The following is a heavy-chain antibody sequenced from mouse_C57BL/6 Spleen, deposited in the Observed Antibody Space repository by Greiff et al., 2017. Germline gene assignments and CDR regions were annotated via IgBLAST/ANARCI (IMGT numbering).Heavy chain of an antibody. CDR3: AGEEIYYDYSYAMDY. D-gene: IGHD2-4*01. Sequence: VQLQQPGAELVRPGSSVKLSCKASGYTFTSYWMDWVKQRPGQGLEWIGNIYPSDSETHYNQKFKDKATLTVDKSSSTAYLRLSSLTSEDSAVDYCAGEEIYYDYSYAMDYWGQGTSVTVSS. V-gene: IGHV1-61*01. CDR1: GYTFTSYW. CDR2: IYPSDSET. J-gene: IGHJ4*01.